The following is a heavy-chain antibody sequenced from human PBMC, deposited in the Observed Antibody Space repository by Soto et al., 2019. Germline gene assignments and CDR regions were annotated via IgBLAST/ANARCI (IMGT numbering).Heavy chain of an antibody. Sequence: PGGSLRLSCAASGFTFSSYGMHWVLQAPGKGLEWVAVIWYDGSNKYYADSVKGRFTISRDNSKNTLYLQMNSLRAEDTAVYYCATDYGDSNFDYWGQGTLVTVSS. CDR1: GFTFSSYG. CDR3: ATDYGDSNFDY. CDR2: IWYDGSNK. D-gene: IGHD4-17*01. J-gene: IGHJ4*02. V-gene: IGHV3-33*01.